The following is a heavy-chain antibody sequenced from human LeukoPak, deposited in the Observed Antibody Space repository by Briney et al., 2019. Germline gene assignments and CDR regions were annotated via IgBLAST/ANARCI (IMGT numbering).Heavy chain of an antibody. CDR1: GFTFSSYA. D-gene: IGHD3-22*01. V-gene: IGHV3-23*01. J-gene: IGHJ4*02. Sequence: GGSLRLSCAASGFTFSSYAMSWVRQAPGKGLEWVSAISGSGGSTYYADSVKGRFTISRDNSKNTLYLQMNSLRAEDTAVYYCAKGFGHYDSSGYAVVDYWGQGTLVTVSS. CDR3: AKGFGHYDSSGYAVVDY. CDR2: ISGSGGST.